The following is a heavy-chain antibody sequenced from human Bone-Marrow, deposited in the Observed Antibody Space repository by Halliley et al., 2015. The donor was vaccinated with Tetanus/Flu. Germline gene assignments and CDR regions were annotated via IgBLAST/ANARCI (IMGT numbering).Heavy chain of an antibody. V-gene: IGHV3-48*03. D-gene: IGHD4-17*01. CDR1: GFTFSHYE. CDR2: INEDGSTV. J-gene: IGHJ4*02. Sequence: SLRLSCVASGFTFSHYEMNWVRQAPGKGLEWVSFINEDGSTVEYADSVKGRFTISRDNAKNSLFLEMNSLRAEDSALYYCARPHGSYGGELDYWGQGALVIVSS. CDR3: ARPHGSYGGELDY.